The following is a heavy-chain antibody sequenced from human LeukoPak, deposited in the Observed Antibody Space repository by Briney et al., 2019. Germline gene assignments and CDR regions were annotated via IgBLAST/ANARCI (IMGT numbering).Heavy chain of an antibody. CDR1: GFTFSSYA. D-gene: IGHD3-22*01. V-gene: IGHV3-23*01. CDR3: AKDRSYDCSGYYPDAFDI. J-gene: IGHJ3*02. Sequence: PGGSLRLSCAASGFTFSSYAMSWVRQAPGKGLEWVSRIRGSGGSTYYADSVKGRFTISRDNFKNTLFLQTNSLTAEDTAVYYCAKDRSYDCSGYYPDAFDIWGQGTMVTVSS. CDR2: IRGSGGST.